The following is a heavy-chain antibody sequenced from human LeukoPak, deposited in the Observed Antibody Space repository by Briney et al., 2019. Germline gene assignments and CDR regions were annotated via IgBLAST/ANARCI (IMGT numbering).Heavy chain of an antibody. Sequence: PSETLSLTCTVSGGSISSYYWSWIRQPAGKGLEWIGRIYTSGSTNYNPSLKSRVTMSVDTSKNQFSLKLSSVTAADTAVYYCARDSSSWYWNWFDPWGQGTLVTVSS. D-gene: IGHD6-13*01. J-gene: IGHJ5*02. V-gene: IGHV4-4*07. CDR2: IYTSGST. CDR1: GGSISSYY. CDR3: ARDSSSWYWNWFDP.